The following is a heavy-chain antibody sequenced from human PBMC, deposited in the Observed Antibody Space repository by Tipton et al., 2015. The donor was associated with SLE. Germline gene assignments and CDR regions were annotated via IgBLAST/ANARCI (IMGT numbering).Heavy chain of an antibody. CDR3: ARDPDILTGPLD. Sequence: GSLRLSCAASGFTVSSNYMSWVRQAPGKGLEWVSVIYSGGSTYYADSVKGRFTISRDNSKNTLYLQMNSLRAEDTAVYYCARDPDILTGPLDWGQGTLVTVSS. V-gene: IGHV3-53*01. CDR2: IYSGGST. J-gene: IGHJ4*02. D-gene: IGHD3-9*01. CDR1: GFTVSSNY.